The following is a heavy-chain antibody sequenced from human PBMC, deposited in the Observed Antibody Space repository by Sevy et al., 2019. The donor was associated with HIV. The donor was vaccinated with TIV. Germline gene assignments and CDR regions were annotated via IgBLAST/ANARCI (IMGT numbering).Heavy chain of an antibody. CDR3: ARELWPGDY. D-gene: IGHD2-21*01. CDR2: VDQDGSQK. V-gene: IGHV3-7*01. CDR1: GFTFSDYF. J-gene: IGHJ4*02. Sequence: GGSLRLSCAASGFTFSDYFMGWVRQAPGKGLEWLANVDQDGSQKYYVGSVRGRFTISRDNAKNSVYLQMNSLRLDDTAVYYCARELWPGDYWGQGTLVTVSS.